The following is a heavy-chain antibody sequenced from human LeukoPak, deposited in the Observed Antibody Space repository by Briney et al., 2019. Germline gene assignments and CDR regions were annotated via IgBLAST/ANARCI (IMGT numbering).Heavy chain of an antibody. J-gene: IGHJ4*02. D-gene: IGHD2-15*01. Sequence: PGGSPRLSCAVSGITFSSYWMHWVRQDPGRGLLWVSRINTQGTYTNYADSVKGRFTISRDNAKNTLYLQMSSLRADDTAVYYCVIDLGDYNDFWGQGTLVSVSS. CDR1: GITFSSYW. CDR2: INTQGTYT. CDR3: VIDLGDYNDF. V-gene: IGHV3-74*01.